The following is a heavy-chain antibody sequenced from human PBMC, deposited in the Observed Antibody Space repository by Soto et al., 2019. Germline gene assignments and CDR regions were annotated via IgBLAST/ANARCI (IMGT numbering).Heavy chain of an antibody. J-gene: IGHJ4*02. CDR3: AREKEGNYFDY. V-gene: IGHV1-2*04. Sequence: GASVKVSCKASGYTFTGYYMHWVRRAPGQGLEWMGWINPNSGGTNYAQKFQGWVTMTRDTSISTAYMELSRLRSDDTAVYYCAREKEGNYFDYWGQGTLVTSPQ. CDR2: INPNSGGT. CDR1: GYTFTGYY.